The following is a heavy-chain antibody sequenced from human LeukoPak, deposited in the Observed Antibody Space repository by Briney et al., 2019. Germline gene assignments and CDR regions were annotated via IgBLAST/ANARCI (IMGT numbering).Heavy chain of an antibody. CDR3: ARGRPYCSSTSCYSYAFDI. V-gene: IGHV4-39*07. CDR1: GDSISSTNYY. D-gene: IGHD2-2*01. Sequence: SETLSLTCTVSGDSISSTNYYWDWIRQPPGKGLEWIGEINHSGSTNYNPSLKSRVTISVDTSKNQFSLKLSSVTAADTAVYYCARGRPYCSSTSCYSYAFDIWGQGTMVTVSS. CDR2: INHSGST. J-gene: IGHJ3*02.